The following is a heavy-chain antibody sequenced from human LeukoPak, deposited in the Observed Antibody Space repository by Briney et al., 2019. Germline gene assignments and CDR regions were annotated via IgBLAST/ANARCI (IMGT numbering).Heavy chain of an antibody. D-gene: IGHD2-15*01. CDR3: ARATQPGSDP. CDR1: GLTFSTYS. Sequence: GGSLRLSCGASGLTFSTYSMNWVRQAPGKGLEWVSYISSDSGARYYADSVKGRFTISRDNAKNSLYLQMNSLRAEDTAVYYYARATQPGSDPWGQGTLVTVSS. CDR2: ISSDSGAR. V-gene: IGHV3-48*01. J-gene: IGHJ5*02.